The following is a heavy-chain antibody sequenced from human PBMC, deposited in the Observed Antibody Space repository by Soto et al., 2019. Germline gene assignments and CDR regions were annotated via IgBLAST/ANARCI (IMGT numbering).Heavy chain of an antibody. D-gene: IGHD2-15*01. CDR2: IIPIFGTA. Sequence: ASVKVSCKASGGTFSSYAISWVRQAPGQGLEWMGGIIPIFGTANYAQKFQGRVTITADESTSTAYMELSSLRSEDTAVYYCAREDCSGGSCYQLAYFQHWGQGTLVTVSS. V-gene: IGHV1-69*13. CDR3: AREDCSGGSCYQLAYFQH. J-gene: IGHJ1*01. CDR1: GGTFSSYA.